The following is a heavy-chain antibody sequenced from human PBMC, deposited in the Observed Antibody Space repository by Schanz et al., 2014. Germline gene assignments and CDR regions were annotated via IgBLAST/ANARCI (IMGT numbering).Heavy chain of an antibody. J-gene: IGHJ5*02. D-gene: IGHD1-1*01. CDR2: INSVGSNT. Sequence: VQLVESGGGVVQPGRSLRLSCAASGFTFDKYAMHWVRQAPGKGLVWVARINSVGSNTDYADSVTGRFTISRDNAKNSLFLQMNSLRPEDTAVYYCARGRVLESWGQGTLVTVSS. CDR3: ARGRVLES. V-gene: IGHV3-74*02. CDR1: GFTFDKYA.